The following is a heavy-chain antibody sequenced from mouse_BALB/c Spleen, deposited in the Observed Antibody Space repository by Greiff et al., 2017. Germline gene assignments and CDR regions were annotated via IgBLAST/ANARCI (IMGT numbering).Heavy chain of an antibody. CDR1: GDSITSGY. Sequence: EVMLVESGPSLVKPSQTLSLTCSVTGDSITSGYWNWIRKFPGNKLEYMGYISYSGSTYYNPSLKSRISITRDTSKNQYYLQLNSVTTEDTATYYCARHSSGYVGWFAYWGQGTLVTVSA. V-gene: IGHV3-8*02. D-gene: IGHD3-1*01. J-gene: IGHJ3*01. CDR3: ARHSSGYVGWFAY. CDR2: ISYSGST.